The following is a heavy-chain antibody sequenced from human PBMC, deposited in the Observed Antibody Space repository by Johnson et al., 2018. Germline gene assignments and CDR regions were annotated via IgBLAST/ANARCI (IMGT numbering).Heavy chain of an antibody. CDR1: GGTFSSYA. CDR2: IIAIFGTA. J-gene: IGHJ3*02. Sequence: QVQLVESGAEVKKPGSSVKVSCKASGGTFSSYAISWVRQAPGQGLEWMGGIIAIFGTANYAQKFQGRVTITADESTSTAYMGLSSLRSEDPAVYYCAGGDYGETFVIWGQGTMVTVSS. CDR3: AGGDYGETFVI. D-gene: IGHD4-17*01. V-gene: IGHV1-69*01.